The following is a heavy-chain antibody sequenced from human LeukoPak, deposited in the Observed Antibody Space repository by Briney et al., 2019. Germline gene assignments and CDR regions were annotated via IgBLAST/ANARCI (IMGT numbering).Heavy chain of an antibody. CDR3: ARGAVVVVPAAMQYYFDY. CDR1: GFTFSSYG. CDR2: IWYDGSNK. V-gene: IGHV3-33*01. J-gene: IGHJ4*02. D-gene: IGHD2-2*01. Sequence: PGRSLRLSCAASGFTFSSYGMHWVRQAPGKGLEWVAVIWYDGSNKYYADSVKGRFTIPRDNSKNTLYLQMNSLRAEDTAVYYCARGAVVVVPAAMQYYFDYWGQGTLVTVSS.